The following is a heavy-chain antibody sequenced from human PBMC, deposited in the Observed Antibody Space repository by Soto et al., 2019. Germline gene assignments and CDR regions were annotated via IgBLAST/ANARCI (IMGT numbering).Heavy chain of an antibody. CDR1: GYTFTSYG. V-gene: IGHV1-18*01. CDR3: ARVGTAMERPYLNYYYYYGMDV. J-gene: IGHJ6*02. D-gene: IGHD5-18*01. Sequence: ASVKVSCKASGYTFTSYGISWVRQAPGQGLEWMGWISAYNGNTNYAQKLQGRVTMTTDTSTSTAYMELRSLRSDDTAVYYCARVGTAMERPYLNYYYYYGMDVWGQGTTVTVSS. CDR2: ISAYNGNT.